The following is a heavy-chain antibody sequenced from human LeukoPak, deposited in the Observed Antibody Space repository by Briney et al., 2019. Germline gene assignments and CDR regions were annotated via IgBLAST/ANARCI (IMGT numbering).Heavy chain of an antibody. CDR2: IKQDGSEK. D-gene: IGHD1-26*01. J-gene: IGHJ4*02. CDR3: AREGDGGSYHFDY. CDR1: GFTFSSYW. V-gene: IGHV3-7*01. Sequence: PVGSLRLSCAASGFTFSSYWMSWVRQAPGKGLEWVANIKQDGSEKYYVDSVKGRFTISRDNAKNSLYLQMNSLRAEDTAVYYCAREGDGGSYHFDYWGQGTLVTVSS.